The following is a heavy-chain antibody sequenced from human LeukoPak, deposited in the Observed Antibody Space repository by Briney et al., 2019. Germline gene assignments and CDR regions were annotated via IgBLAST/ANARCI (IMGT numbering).Heavy chain of an antibody. CDR1: GGSISSGGYY. J-gene: IGHJ5*02. CDR2: IYYSGST. D-gene: IGHD3-10*01. CDR3: ARENDGSGSFHPS. V-gene: IGHV4-31*03. Sequence: SETLSLTCTVSGGSISSGGYYWSWIRQHPGKGLEWIGYIYYSGSTYYNPSLKSRVTISVDTSKNQFSLKLSSVTAADTAVYYCARENDGSGSFHPSWGQGTLVTVSS.